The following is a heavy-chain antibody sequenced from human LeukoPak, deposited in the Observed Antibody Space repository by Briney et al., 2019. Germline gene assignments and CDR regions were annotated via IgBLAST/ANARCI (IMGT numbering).Heavy chain of an antibody. CDR3: ARGPYCGDDCYFDS. J-gene: IGHJ4*02. D-gene: IGHD2-21*01. CDR2: IYSSGST. Sequence: SETLSLTCTVSGGSISDNFGSWIRQPAGKGLEWIGRIYSSGSTLYNPSLKSRVTMSVDTSKNHFSLRLTSVTAADTAVYFCARGPYCGDDCYFDSWGRGTLFTVSS. V-gene: IGHV4-4*07. CDR1: GGSISDNF.